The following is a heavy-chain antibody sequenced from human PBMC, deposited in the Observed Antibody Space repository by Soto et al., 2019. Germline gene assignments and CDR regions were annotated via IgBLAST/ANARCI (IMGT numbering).Heavy chain of an antibody. CDR2: IRSRPHNYAT. CDR1: GLNFSGSA. J-gene: IGHJ4*02. CDR3: TTERDY. Sequence: EVQLVESGGGLVQCGGSLKLSCATSGLNFSGSAMHWARQASGKGLEWVGRIRSRPHNYATTYAASVEGRFTISRDDSKNTVYLQRSGLKTDATAMYYCTTERDYWGRGTLVTVYS. V-gene: IGHV3-73*02.